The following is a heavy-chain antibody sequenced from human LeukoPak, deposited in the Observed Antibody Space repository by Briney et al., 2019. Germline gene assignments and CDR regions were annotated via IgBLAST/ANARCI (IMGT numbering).Heavy chain of an antibody. D-gene: IGHD4-17*01. Sequence: GGSLRLSCAASGLTFSSYAMSWVRQAPVKGLEWVSSISGRGGSTYYADSVKGRFTISRDNSKNTLYLQINSLRAEDTAVYYCANSPDYGDYVFQYWGQGTLVTVSS. J-gene: IGHJ4*02. CDR1: GLTFSSYA. V-gene: IGHV3-23*01. CDR2: ISGRGGST. CDR3: ANSPDYGDYVFQY.